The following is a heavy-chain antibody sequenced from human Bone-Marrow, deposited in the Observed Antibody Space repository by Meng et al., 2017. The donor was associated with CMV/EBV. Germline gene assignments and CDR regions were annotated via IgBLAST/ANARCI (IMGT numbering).Heavy chain of an antibody. CDR1: GFSFNYYA. V-gene: IGHV3-30-3*01. D-gene: IGHD6-13*01. J-gene: IGHJ4*02. CDR2: ISYHGTNK. CDR3: AKIPLLIADTGTGVD. Sequence: GESLKISCAASGFSFNYYAMNWVRQAPGKGLERVAVISYHGTNKYYADSVRGRFTGSRDNSRNTLYLQMNSLRPDDTAVYYCAKIPLLIADTGTGVDWGQGTLVTVSS.